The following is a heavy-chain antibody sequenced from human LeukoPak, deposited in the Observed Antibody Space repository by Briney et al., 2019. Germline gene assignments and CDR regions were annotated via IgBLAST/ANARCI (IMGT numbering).Heavy chain of an antibody. CDR2: ISGSGGST. CDR1: GFTFSSYA. CDR3: AKGGGGDYFYYYYMDV. V-gene: IGHV3-23*01. J-gene: IGHJ6*03. D-gene: IGHD2-21*02. Sequence: GGSLRLSCAASGFTFSSYAMSWVRQAPGKGLEWVSGISGSGGSTYNADSVKGRFTISRDSSKNTLYLQMNSLRAEDTAVYYCAKGGGGDYFYYYYMDVWGKGTTVTVSS.